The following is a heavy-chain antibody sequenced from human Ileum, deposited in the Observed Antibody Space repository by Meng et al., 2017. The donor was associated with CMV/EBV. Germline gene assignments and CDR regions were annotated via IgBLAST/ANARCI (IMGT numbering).Heavy chain of an antibody. Sequence: GESLKISCAASGFTFSTYAMNWVRQAPGKGLEWVSGISNSGGSTYYADSVKGRFTISRDNSKKTLHLQINRLRAEDTAVYFCAKVPSIPNSSGYYYAKFYYGMDVWGQGTTVTVSS. D-gene: IGHD3-22*01. CDR2: ISNSGGST. J-gene: IGHJ6*02. CDR3: AKVPSIPNSSGYYYAKFYYGMDV. V-gene: IGHV3-23*01. CDR1: GFTFSTYA.